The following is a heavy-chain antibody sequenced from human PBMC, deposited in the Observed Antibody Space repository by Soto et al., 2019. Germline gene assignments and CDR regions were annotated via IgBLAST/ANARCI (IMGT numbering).Heavy chain of an antibody. V-gene: IGHV4-31*03. CDR3: ARVGTVHISAHKFSFDV. CDR1: GGSITNGDYS. J-gene: IGHJ6*02. CDR2: VSSRGGA. Sequence: QVQLQESGPGLVKSSQTLSLTCTVSGGSITNGDYSWTWIRQLPGTGLEWIGNVSSRGGAHYNPSLQSRVTLALDTSKVRVSTWLRSVTAANTAMDYCARVGTVHISAHKFSFDVWGQATTVSVSS. D-gene: IGHD6-25*01.